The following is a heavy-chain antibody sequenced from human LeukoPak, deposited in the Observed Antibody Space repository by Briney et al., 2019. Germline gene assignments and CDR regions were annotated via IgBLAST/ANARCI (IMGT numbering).Heavy chain of an antibody. V-gene: IGHV1-2*02. CDR2: INPNSGGT. D-gene: IGHD3-16*01. CDR1: GYTFTGNY. J-gene: IGHJ4*02. CDR3: VRDDYDY. Sequence: GASVKVSCKASGYTFTGNYIHWMRQAPGQGLEWMGWINPNSGGTNYAQKFQGRVTMTRDTSISTAYMELSRVRSDDTAVYYCVRDDYDYWGQGTLVTVSS.